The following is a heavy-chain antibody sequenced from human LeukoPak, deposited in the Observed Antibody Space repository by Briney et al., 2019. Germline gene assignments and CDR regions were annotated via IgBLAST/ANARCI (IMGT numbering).Heavy chain of an antibody. J-gene: IGHJ4*02. V-gene: IGHV3-11*03. CDR2: ISTFGNYA. Sequence: GGSLRLSCAASGFNFSDHYMSWIRQAPGKGLEWVSYISTFGNYASYADSVRGRFTISRDNAKNSLYLQMNSLRAEDTAVYYCSRGTIAAAGTLDYWGQGTLVTVSS. CDR3: SRGTIAAAGTLDY. CDR1: GFNFSDHY. D-gene: IGHD6-13*01.